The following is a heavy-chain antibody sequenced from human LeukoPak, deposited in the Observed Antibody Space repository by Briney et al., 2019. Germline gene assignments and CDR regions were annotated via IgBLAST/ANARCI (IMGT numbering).Heavy chain of an antibody. CDR1: GGSISSYY. J-gene: IGHJ5*02. CDR2: IYYSGST. V-gene: IGHV4-59*01. CDR3: ARDLLAVAGNWDNWFDP. D-gene: IGHD6-19*01. Sequence: SETLSLTCTVSGGSISSYYWSWIRQPPGKGLEWIGYIYYSGSTNYNPSLKSRVTISVDTSKNQFSLKLSSVTAADTAVYYCARDLLAVAGNWDNWFDPWGQGTLVTVSS.